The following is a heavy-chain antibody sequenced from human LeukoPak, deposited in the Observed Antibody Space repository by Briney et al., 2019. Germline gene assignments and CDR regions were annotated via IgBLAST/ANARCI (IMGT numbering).Heavy chain of an antibody. CDR3: ARHRWGVPFDY. CDR1: GGSISSYY. J-gene: IGHJ4*02. V-gene: IGHV4-59*08. Sequence: SETLSLTCTVSGGSISSYYWSWIRQPPGKGLEWIGYIYPSGSTNYNPSLKSRVTISVDTSKNQFSLKLSSVTAADTAVYYCARHRWGVPFDYWGQGTLVTVSS. CDR2: IYPSGST. D-gene: IGHD3-10*01.